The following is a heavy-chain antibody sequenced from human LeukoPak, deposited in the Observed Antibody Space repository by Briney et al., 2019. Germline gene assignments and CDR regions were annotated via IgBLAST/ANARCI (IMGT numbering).Heavy chain of an antibody. D-gene: IGHD3-10*01. CDR3: AKDLMRDRWFGES. Sequence: GGSLRLSCAASGFTFSYYGMHWVRQAPGKGLEWVAFIRYDGNDKFYRNSVKGRFTISRDTSRNTLYLQMNSLRPEDTAVYYCAKDLMRDRWFGESWGQGTLVTVSS. CDR1: GFTFSYYG. J-gene: IGHJ5*02. V-gene: IGHV3-30*02. CDR2: IRYDGNDK.